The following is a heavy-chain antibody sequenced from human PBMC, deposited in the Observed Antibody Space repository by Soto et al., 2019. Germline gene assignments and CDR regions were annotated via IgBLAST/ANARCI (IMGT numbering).Heavy chain of an antibody. D-gene: IGHD3-10*01. CDR2: ISYDGSDK. V-gene: IGHV3-30*18. CDR1: GFTFSSYP. CDR3: AKSHKYGSREFDY. Sequence: SLRLSCAASGFTFSSYPMHWVRQAPGKGLEWVTVISYDGSDKYYADSVKGRFTISRDNSKNTLYLQMNSLRAEDTAVYYCAKSHKYGSREFDYWGQGTLVTVS. J-gene: IGHJ4*02.